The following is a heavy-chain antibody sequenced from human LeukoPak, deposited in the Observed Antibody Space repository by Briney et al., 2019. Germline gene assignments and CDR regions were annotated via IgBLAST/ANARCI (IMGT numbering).Heavy chain of an antibody. V-gene: IGHV5-51*01. CDR1: GYNFTTYW. J-gene: IGHJ4*02. CDR2: IYPGDSDA. D-gene: IGHD2-2*01. CDR3: ARLSAMSIGRGGDC. Sequence: GESLKISCKASGYNFTTYWIGWVRQMPGKGLEWMGIIYPGDSDARYSPSFQGQVTISVDKSISTAYLQWSSLKASDTAVYYCARLSAMSIGRGGDCWGQGTLVTVSS.